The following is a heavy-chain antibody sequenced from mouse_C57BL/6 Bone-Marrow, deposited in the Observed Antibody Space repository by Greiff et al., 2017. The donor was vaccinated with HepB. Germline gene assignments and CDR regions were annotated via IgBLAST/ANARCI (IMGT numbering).Heavy chain of an antibody. CDR2: IDPSDSYT. D-gene: IGHD2-3*01. CDR1: GYTFTSYW. CDR3: ARRGDEDGYKVAY. V-gene: IGHV1-50*01. J-gene: IGHJ3*01. Sequence: VQLQQPGAELVKPGASVKLSCKASGYTFTSYWMQWVKQRPGQGLEWIGEIDPSDSYTNYNQKFKGKATLTVDTSSSTAYMQLSSLTSEDSAVYYCARRGDEDGYKVAYWGQGTLVTVSA.